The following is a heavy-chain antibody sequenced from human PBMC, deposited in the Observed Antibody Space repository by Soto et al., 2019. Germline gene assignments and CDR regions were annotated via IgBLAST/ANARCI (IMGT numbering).Heavy chain of an antibody. Sequence: QITLKESGPPLVKPTQTLTLTCTFSGFSLSTSGVGVGWIRQPPGKALEWLALIYWDDDKRYSPSLKSRLTITKDTSKIQVVLTMTNMDPVDTATYYCAHKGYGRPFDYWGQGTLVTVSS. V-gene: IGHV2-5*02. D-gene: IGHD5-18*01. CDR3: AHKGYGRPFDY. J-gene: IGHJ4*02. CDR2: IYWDDDK. CDR1: GFSLSTSGVG.